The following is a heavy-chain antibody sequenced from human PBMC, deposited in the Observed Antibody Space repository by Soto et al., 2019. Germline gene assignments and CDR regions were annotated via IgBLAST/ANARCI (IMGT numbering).Heavy chain of an antibody. CDR2: VYYSGNT. CDR3: ARTPEDQTSGGPFDY. J-gene: IGHJ4*02. V-gene: IGHV4-39*07. Sequence: SETLSLTCTVSGVSISSGDYYWSWIRQPPGKGLEWIGCVYYSGNTYYNPSLKSRVTMSVDTSKNQFSLKLSSVTAVDTAIYYCARTPEDQTSGGPFDYWGQGTLVTVSS. D-gene: IGHD1-1*01. CDR1: GVSISSGDYY.